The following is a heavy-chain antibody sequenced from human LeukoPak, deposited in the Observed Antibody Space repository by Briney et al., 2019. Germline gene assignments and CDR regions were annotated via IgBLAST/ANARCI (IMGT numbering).Heavy chain of an antibody. J-gene: IGHJ4*02. V-gene: IGHV4-59*01. D-gene: IGHD3-10*01. CDR1: GGSISSYF. Sequence: SETLSLTCTVSGGSISSYFWNWIGQPPGKGLEGIGYIYYSASTKYNHSLKSRVTISVDTSKNQFSLKVTSVTAADTAVYYCARGTTNYYGSGSYHYWGQGTLVTVSS. CDR2: IYYSAST. CDR3: ARGTTNYYGSGSYHY.